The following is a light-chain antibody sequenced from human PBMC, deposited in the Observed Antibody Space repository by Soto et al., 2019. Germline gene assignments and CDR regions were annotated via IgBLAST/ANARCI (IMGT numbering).Light chain of an antibody. Sequence: GRAPKLLLYGNSNRPSGVPDRFSGSKSFTSTSLAIPGLQAEYEADYYCPSYESSLSGSVFGAGTKVTVL. J-gene: IGLJ1*01. CDR3: PSYESSLSGSV. CDR2: GNS. V-gene: IGLV1-40*01.